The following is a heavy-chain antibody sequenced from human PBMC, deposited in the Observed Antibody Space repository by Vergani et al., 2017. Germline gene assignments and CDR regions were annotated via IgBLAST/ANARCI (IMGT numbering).Heavy chain of an antibody. J-gene: IGHJ4*02. CDR1: GYTFTSYG. CDR3: AIWHRGAFDY. CDR2: ISGFNGQI. D-gene: IGHD3-10*01. Sequence: QVQLVQSGAEVKEPGASVKVSCKASGYTFTSYGISWVRQAPGQGLEWMGWISGFNGQINDAQKFQGRVTMTTDTSTSTAQMELRSLRSGDTAVYYCAIWHRGAFDYWGQGTLVTGSS. V-gene: IGHV1-18*01.